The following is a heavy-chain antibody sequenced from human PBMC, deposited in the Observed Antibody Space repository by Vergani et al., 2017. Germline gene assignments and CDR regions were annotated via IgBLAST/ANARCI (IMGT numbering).Heavy chain of an antibody. D-gene: IGHD3-3*01. CDR2: INPNSGGT. CDR3: ARAYYDFWSGYGAGYYYGMDV. Sequence: QVQLVQSGAEVKKPGASVKVSCKASGYTFTGYYMHWVRQAPGQGLEWMGWINPNSGGTNYAQKFQGRVTMTRDTSTSTAYMELSSLRSDDTAVYYCARAYYDFWSGYGAGYYYGMDVWGQGTTVTVSS. J-gene: IGHJ6*02. V-gene: IGHV1-2*02. CDR1: GYTFTGYY.